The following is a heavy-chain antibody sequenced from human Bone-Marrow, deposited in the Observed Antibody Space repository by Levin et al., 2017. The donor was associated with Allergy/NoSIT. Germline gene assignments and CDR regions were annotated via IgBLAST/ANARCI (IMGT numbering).Heavy chain of an antibody. CDR3: AGSQWIQLWPYGHDAFDI. CDR1: GFTVSSNY. D-gene: IGHD5-18*01. J-gene: IGHJ3*02. Sequence: GGSLRLSCAASGFTVSSNYMSWVRQAPGKGLEWVSVIYSCGSTYYADSVKGRFTISRDNSKNTLYLQMNSLRAEDTAVYYCAGSQWIQLWPYGHDAFDIWGQGTMVTVSS. V-gene: IGHV3-66*03. CDR2: IYSCGST.